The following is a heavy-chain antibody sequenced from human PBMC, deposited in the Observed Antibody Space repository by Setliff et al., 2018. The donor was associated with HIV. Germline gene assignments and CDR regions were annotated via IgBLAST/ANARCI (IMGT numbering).Heavy chain of an antibody. D-gene: IGHD3-16*01. CDR3: ARGLGVRGRGDVFDI. Sequence: GESLTISCQGSGYTFANYWIGWVRQMPGKGLEWMGIIYPGDSDSRDSPSFRGQVIISADKSLSTAYLQWSSLKASDTAIYYCARGLGVRGRGDVFDIWGQGTMVTVSS. J-gene: IGHJ3*02. CDR2: IYPGDSDS. CDR1: GYTFANYW. V-gene: IGHV5-51*01.